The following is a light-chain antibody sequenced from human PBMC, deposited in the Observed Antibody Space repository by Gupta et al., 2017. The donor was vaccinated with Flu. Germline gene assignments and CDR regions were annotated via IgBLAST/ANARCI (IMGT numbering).Light chain of an antibody. J-gene: IGLJ1*01. Sequence: QSALTQPASVSGSPGQSITISCTGTSSDVGAYNYVSWYQQHPGKAPKLVIFEVTKRPSGVSNRFSGSKSGNTASLTISGLQADDEADYYCSSYTSRTTLGVFGTGTQVTVL. CDR3: SSYTSRTTLGV. V-gene: IGLV2-14*01. CDR2: EVT. CDR1: SSDVGAYNY.